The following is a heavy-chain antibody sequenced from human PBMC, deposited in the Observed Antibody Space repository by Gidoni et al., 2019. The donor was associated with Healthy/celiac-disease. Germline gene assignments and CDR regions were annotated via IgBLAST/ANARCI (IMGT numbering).Heavy chain of an antibody. Sequence: QVQLVESGGGVVQPGRSLRLSCAASGFTFSSYAMHWVRQAPGKGLEWVAVISYDGSNKYYADSVKGRFTISRDNSKNTLYLQMNSLRAEDTAVYYCAILPPLVGATTYYYYGMDVWGQGTTVTVSS. D-gene: IGHD1-26*01. CDR3: AILPPLVGATTYYYYGMDV. CDR2: ISYDGSNK. CDR1: GFTFSSYA. J-gene: IGHJ6*02. V-gene: IGHV3-30-3*01.